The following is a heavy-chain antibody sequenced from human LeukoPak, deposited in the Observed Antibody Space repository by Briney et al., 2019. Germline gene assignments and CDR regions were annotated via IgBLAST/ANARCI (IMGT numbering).Heavy chain of an antibody. V-gene: IGHV3-23*01. CDR1: GFTFSSYG. D-gene: IGHD3-22*01. Sequence: PGGSLRLSCAASGFTFSSYGMSWVRQAPGKGLEWVSAISGSGGSTYYADSVKGRFTISRDNSKNTLYLQMNSLRAEDTAVYYCAKVGGYYYDSSGYALWGQGTMVTVSS. J-gene: IGHJ3*01. CDR2: ISGSGGST. CDR3: AKVGGYYYDSSGYAL.